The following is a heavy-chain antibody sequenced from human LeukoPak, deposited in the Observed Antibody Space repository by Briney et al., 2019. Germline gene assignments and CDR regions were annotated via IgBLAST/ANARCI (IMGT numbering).Heavy chain of an antibody. J-gene: IGHJ4*02. Sequence: GGPLRLSCAASGFTVSSNYMSWVRQAPGKGLEWVSVIYSGGSTYYADSVKGRFTISRDNSKNTLYLQMNSLRAEDTAVYYCARVKAWELIDYWGQGTLVTVSS. D-gene: IGHD1-26*01. CDR2: IYSGGST. CDR1: GFTVSSNY. V-gene: IGHV3-66*01. CDR3: ARVKAWELIDY.